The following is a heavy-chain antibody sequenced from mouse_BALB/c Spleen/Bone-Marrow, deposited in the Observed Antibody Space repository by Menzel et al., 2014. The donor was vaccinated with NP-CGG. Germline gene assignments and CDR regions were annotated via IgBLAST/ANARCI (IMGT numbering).Heavy chain of an antibody. CDR2: ISDGGSYT. V-gene: IGHV5-4*02. D-gene: IGHD1-1*01. CDR3: ARDSYYYGSSYWYFDV. CDR1: GFTFSDYY. Sequence: EVMLVESGGGLVKPGGSLKLSCAASGFTFSDYYMYWVRRTPEKGLEWVATISDGGSYTYYPDSVKGRSTISRDNAENSLYLQMTSLKSEDTAMYYCARDSYYYGSSYWYFDVWGAGATVTVSS. J-gene: IGHJ1*01.